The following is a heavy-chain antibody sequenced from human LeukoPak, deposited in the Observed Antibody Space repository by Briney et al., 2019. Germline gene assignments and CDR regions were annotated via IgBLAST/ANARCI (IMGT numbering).Heavy chain of an antibody. J-gene: IGHJ4*02. Sequence: ASVKVSCKASGYXFTKYYMHWVRQAPGQGLEWMGMINPGGVTTKYAQKFQGRVTMTRVTSTTTVYMELSSLRFEDTAVYYCARTTTVADFGNWGQGTLVTVSS. CDR1: GYXFTKYY. D-gene: IGHD4-17*01. V-gene: IGHV1-46*01. CDR2: INPGGVTT. CDR3: ARTTTVADFGN.